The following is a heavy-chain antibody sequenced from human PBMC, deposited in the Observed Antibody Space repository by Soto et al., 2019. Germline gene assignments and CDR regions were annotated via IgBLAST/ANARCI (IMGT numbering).Heavy chain of an antibody. CDR1: GYTFTSYA. CDR2: INAGNGNT. CDR3: AREGASGSYGPYF. D-gene: IGHD1-26*01. V-gene: IGHV1-3*01. J-gene: IGHJ4*02. Sequence: ASVKVSCKASGYTFTSYAMHWVRQAPGQGLEWMGWINAGNGNTKYSQTFHGRVTITRDTSASTAYMEMSSLRSEDTALYYCAREGASGSYGPYFWGQGTLVTVSS.